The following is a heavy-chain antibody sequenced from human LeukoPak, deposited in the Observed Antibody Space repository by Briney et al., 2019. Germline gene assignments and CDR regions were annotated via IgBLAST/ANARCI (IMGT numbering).Heavy chain of an antibody. V-gene: IGHV1-69*05. Sequence: ASVKVSCKASGGTFSSYAISWLRRAPGQGLEWMGGIIPIFGTANYAQKFQGRVTITTDESTSTAYMELSSLRSEDTAVYYCACAYRLKTNADWFDPWGQGTLVTVSS. CDR2: IIPIFGTA. D-gene: IGHD1-7*01. J-gene: IGHJ5*02. CDR3: ACAYRLKTNADWFDP. CDR1: GGTFSSYA.